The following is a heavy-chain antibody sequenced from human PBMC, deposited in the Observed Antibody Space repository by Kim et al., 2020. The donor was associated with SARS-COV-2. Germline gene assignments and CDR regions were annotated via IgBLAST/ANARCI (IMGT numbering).Heavy chain of an antibody. CDR3: ARDGEDIVVVPAAIGFFVDY. Sequence: RFTISRDNAKNSLYLQMNSLRAEDTAVYYCARDGEDIVVVPAAIGFFVDYWGQGTLVTVSS. J-gene: IGHJ4*02. V-gene: IGHV3-11*01. D-gene: IGHD2-2*02.